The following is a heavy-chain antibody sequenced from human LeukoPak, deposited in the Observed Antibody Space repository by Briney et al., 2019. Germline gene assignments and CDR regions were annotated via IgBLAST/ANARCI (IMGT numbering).Heavy chain of an antibody. Sequence: SETLSLTCTVSGDSISSDNYSWGWVRQPPGKGLEWIGNIYYGVNTYYNPSLKSRVTISVDTSKNQFSLKLSSVTAADTAVYYCARQDSFSYYYGMDVWGQGTTVTVSS. V-gene: IGHV4-39*01. CDR1: GDSISSDNYS. J-gene: IGHJ6*02. CDR2: IYYGVNT. CDR3: ARQDSFSYYYGMDV. D-gene: IGHD3-3*01.